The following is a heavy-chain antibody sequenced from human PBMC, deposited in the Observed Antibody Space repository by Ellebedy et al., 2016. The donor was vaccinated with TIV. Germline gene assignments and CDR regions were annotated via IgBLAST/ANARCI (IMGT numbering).Heavy chain of an antibody. CDR1: GGSVSRRSYY. Sequence: GSLRLXCTVSGGSVSRRSYYWSWIRQSPGKGLEWIGYIYSSGSTKYNPSLKSRLTISADTSKKHFSLKLNSVTAADTAVYYCTYGVNSDAFDIWGHGTMVTVSS. J-gene: IGHJ3*02. D-gene: IGHD4-23*01. CDR3: TYGVNSDAFDI. CDR2: IYSSGST. V-gene: IGHV4-61*03.